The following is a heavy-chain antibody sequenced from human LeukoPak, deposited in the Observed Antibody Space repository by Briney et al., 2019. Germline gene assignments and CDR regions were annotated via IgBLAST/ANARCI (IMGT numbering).Heavy chain of an antibody. CDR1: DVSISTKSYY. D-gene: IGHD3-16*01. V-gene: IGHV4-39*01. CDR3: ARHVAYIPRRQGAFDV. J-gene: IGHJ3*01. CDR2: VYYTGRT. Sequence: SETLSLTCAVSDVSISTKSYYWGWVRQPPGQGLEWIGNVYYTGRTDYTPSLNSRVTISVDMSKKQLSLDLTSVTAADTAVYYCARHVAYIPRRQGAFDVWGQGTTVYVSS.